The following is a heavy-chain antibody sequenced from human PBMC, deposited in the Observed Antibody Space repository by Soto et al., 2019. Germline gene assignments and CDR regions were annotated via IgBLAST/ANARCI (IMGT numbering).Heavy chain of an antibody. Sequence: SETLSLTCTVSGGSISSYYWSWIRQPPGKGLEWIGYIYNSGSTNYNPSLKSRVTISVDTSKNQFSLKLSSVTAADTAVYYCASGSTGYSSSWYRYWGQGTLVTVSS. J-gene: IGHJ4*02. V-gene: IGHV4-59*08. CDR3: ASGSTGYSSSWYRY. CDR2: IYNSGST. CDR1: GGSISSYY. D-gene: IGHD6-13*01.